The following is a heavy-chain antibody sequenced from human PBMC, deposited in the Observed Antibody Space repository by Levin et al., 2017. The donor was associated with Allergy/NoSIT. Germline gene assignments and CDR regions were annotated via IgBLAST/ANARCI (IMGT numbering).Heavy chain of an antibody. D-gene: IGHD7-27*01. V-gene: IGHV1-69*13. Sequence: WASVKVSCKASGGSSSRSGFAWVRQAPGQGLEWMGGIMPIYDSTAYPQKFRDRVTISADESTSTIFLELRSLTSEDTAMYYCVKRADAAQLGDPYFDYWGQGTLITVSS. CDR2: IMPIYDST. CDR1: GGSSSRSG. J-gene: IGHJ4*02. CDR3: VKRADAAQLGDPYFDY.